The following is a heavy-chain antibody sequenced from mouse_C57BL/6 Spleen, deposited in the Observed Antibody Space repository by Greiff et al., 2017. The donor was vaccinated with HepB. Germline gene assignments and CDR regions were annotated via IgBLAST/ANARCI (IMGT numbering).Heavy chain of an antibody. V-gene: IGHV1-82*01. CDR3: ARYYYDYDVSFAY. D-gene: IGHD2-4*01. J-gene: IGHJ2*01. Sequence: QVQLQQSGPELVKPGASVKISCKASGYAFSSSWMNWVKQRPGKGLEWIGRIYPGDGDTNYNGKFKGKATLTADKSSSTAYMQLSSLTSEDSAVYFCARYYYDYDVSFAYWGQGTTLTVSS. CDR2: IYPGDGDT. CDR1: GYAFSSSW.